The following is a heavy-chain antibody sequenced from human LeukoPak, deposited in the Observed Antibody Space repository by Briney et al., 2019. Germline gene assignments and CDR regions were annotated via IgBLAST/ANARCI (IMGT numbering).Heavy chain of an antibody. J-gene: IGHJ5*02. V-gene: IGHV4-59*01. CDR3: ARFETTRGYGWFDP. Sequence: SQTLCLTCTVPVGSLSSYYWNWIPHPPARGLEWIVDIYYRGSTNYNPSLKSRVTISVDTSKNQFSLKLSSVTAADTAVYYCARFETTRGYGWFDPWGQGTLATVSS. D-gene: IGHD5-12*01. CDR1: VGSLSSYY. CDR2: IYYRGST.